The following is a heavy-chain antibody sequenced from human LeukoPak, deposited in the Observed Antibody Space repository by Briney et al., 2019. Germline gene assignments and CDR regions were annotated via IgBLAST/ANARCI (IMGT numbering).Heavy chain of an antibody. Sequence: PSQTLSLTCAVSGGSISSGGYSWSWIRQPPGKGLEWIGYIYHSGSTYYSPSLKSRVTISVDRSKNQFSLKLSSVTAADTAVYYCAKAYHDSGCLIDYWGQGTLVTVSS. CDR1: GGSISSGGYS. CDR2: IYHSGST. J-gene: IGHJ4*02. CDR3: AKAYHDSGCLIDY. V-gene: IGHV4-30-2*01. D-gene: IGHD6-19*01.